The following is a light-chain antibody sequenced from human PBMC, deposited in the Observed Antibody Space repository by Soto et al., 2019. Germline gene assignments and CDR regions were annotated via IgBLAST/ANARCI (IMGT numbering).Light chain of an antibody. CDR1: QSIDTW. J-gene: IGKJ1*01. CDR3: QEYKNDYGT. Sequence: DIQMTHSPSTLSASVGDRVSLTCRASQSIDTWLAWYQQKPGKAPNLLIYKASRLESGVPSRFSGSGSGTEFTLTISSLQPEDFGSYYCQEYKNDYGTFGQGTKVDI. V-gene: IGKV1-5*03. CDR2: KAS.